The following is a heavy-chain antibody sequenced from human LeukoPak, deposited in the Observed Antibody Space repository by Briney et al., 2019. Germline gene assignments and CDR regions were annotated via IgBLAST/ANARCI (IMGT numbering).Heavy chain of an antibody. CDR2: IYPGDSDT. CDR3: ARRGVDSSGYADGFDI. CDR1: GYSFTSYW. J-gene: IGHJ3*02. Sequence: GESLKISCKGSGYSFTSYWIGWVRQMPGKGLEWVGIIYPGDSDTTYSPSFQGQVTISADKSISTAYLQWSSLKASDTAMYYCARRGVDSSGYADGFDIWGQGTMVTVSS. V-gene: IGHV5-51*01. D-gene: IGHD3-22*01.